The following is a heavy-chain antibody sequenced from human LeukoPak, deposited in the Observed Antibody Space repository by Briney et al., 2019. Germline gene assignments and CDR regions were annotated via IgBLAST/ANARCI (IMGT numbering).Heavy chain of an antibody. CDR2: VNPSGGST. V-gene: IGHV1-46*01. CDR1: GYAFTNYY. CDR3: ARVEHYDSSAYYAY. D-gene: IGHD3-22*01. Sequence: ASVKVSCKASGYAFTNYYMHWVRQAPGQGPEWMGRVNPSGGSTDYAPKFQGRVTMTRDTSTSTVYMELSGLRSEDTAVYYCARVEHYDSSAYYAYWGQETQVTVSS. J-gene: IGHJ4*02.